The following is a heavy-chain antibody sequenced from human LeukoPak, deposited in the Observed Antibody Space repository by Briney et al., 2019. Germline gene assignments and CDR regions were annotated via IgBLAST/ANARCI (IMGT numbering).Heavy chain of an antibody. V-gene: IGHV1-8*01. J-gene: IGHJ3*02. CDR1: GYTFTSYD. CDR3: AREGIKYSASSDAFDI. Sequence: ASVKVSCKASGYTFTSYDINWVRQATGQGLEWMGWMNPNSGNTGYAQKFQGRVTMTRNTSISTAYMELSSLRSEDTAVYYCAREGIKYSASSDAFDIWGQGTMVTVSS. CDR2: MNPNSGNT. D-gene: IGHD5-12*01.